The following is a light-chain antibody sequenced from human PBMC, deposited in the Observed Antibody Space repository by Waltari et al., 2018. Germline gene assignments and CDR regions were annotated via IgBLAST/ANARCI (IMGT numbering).Light chain of an antibody. CDR1: SGSTSTTSH. Sequence: QTVVTQEPSLSVFPGGTVTLTCAFSSGSTSTTSHAHRYQHTPVQPPRTLLYKANARSSGVPDRFSGSILGNTAALTITGAQADDESDYYCALYMGSGIWVFGGGTRLTVL. CDR2: KAN. V-gene: IGLV8-61*01. J-gene: IGLJ3*02. CDR3: ALYMGSGIWV.